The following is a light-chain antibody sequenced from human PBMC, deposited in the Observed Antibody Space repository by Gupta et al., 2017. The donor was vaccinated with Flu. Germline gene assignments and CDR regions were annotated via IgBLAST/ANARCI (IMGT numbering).Light chain of an antibody. CDR2: EVT. CDR3: RSYAGNNSI. Sequence: QPVAITCTGTRSDVGGYNYVSWYQQHPGKAPKLMIFEVTKRPSGVPDRFSGSKSGNTASLTVSGLQAEDEADYYCRSYAGNNSIFGTGTRVTGL. V-gene: IGLV2-8*01. CDR1: RSDVGGYNY. J-gene: IGLJ1*01.